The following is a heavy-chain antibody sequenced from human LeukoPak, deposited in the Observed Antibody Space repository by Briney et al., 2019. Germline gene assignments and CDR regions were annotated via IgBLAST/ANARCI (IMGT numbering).Heavy chain of an antibody. D-gene: IGHD3-3*01. V-gene: IGHV3-23*01. CDR1: GFTFSSYA. J-gene: IGHJ5*02. CDR3: ASTQSDSWSGYYT. Sequence: GGSLRLSCAASGFTFSSYAMSWVRQAPGKGLEWVSSISGSGGSTYYADSVKGRFTISRDNSKNTLYLQMSSLRAEDTAVYYCASTQSDSWSGYYTWGQGTLVTASS. CDR2: ISGSGGST.